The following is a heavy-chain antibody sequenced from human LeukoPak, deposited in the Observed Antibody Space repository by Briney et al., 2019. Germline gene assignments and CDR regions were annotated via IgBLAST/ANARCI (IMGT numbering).Heavy chain of an antibody. J-gene: IGHJ4*02. CDR2: ISKSGNTI. CDR3: XXXXXXXXXXXXXXSYPTYYLDY. V-gene: IGHV3-11*01. CDR1: GFPFSVYY. D-gene: IGHD3-16*02. Sequence: GGPLRLSCGVSGFPFSVYYMSWTPEATGKGLVWVSYISKSGNTILDADPVKGRYTISRDNAKNALYVQMNSLRAEDTAVFYXXXXXXXXXXXXXXXSYPTYYLDYWGQETLVTVSS.